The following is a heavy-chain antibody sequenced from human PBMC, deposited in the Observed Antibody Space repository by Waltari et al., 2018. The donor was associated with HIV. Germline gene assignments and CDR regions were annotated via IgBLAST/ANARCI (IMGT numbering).Heavy chain of an antibody. CDR1: GGTFSSYA. CDR3: ARSAADDYGDYGRIGGRLYYFDY. J-gene: IGHJ4*02. CDR2: IIPIFGTA. Sequence: QVQLVQSGAEVKKPGSSVKVSCKASGGTFSSYAISWVRQAPGQGLEWMGGIIPIFGTANYAQKFQGRVTITADESTSTAYMELSSLRSEDTAVYYCARSAADDYGDYGRIGGRLYYFDYWGQGTLVTVSS. V-gene: IGHV1-69*13. D-gene: IGHD4-17*01.